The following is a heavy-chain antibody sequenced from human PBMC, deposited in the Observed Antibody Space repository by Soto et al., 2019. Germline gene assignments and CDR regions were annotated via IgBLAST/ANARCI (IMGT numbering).Heavy chain of an antibody. D-gene: IGHD2-21*02. V-gene: IGHV4-31*03. CDR2: IDHSGTA. CDR1: GTSITIGGFW. CDR3: ARRLDDRGDNYFNWFDP. J-gene: IGHJ5*02. Sequence: SETLSLTCTVSGTSITIGGFWWGWLRRRPGKGLEWIGHIDHSGTAYYNPSLITRVTISIDASKNQFSLNLNSVTAADTAVYYCARRLDDRGDNYFNWFDPWGQGTRVTSPQ.